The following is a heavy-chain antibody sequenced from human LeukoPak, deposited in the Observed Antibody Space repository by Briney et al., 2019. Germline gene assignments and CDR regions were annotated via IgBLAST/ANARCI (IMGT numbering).Heavy chain of an antibody. D-gene: IGHD2-15*01. J-gene: IGHJ6*03. Sequence: SETPSLTCAVSGGSSTGDYWSWIRPPPGKGLGWIGDINHSVSTYYNPSLKSRVDISVDTSTTKFSLTLNSVTAADTAVYYCGREGRIVAEGSCYYYMDVWGKGTTVTVSS. CDR3: GREGRIVAEGSCYYYMDV. V-gene: IGHV4-34*01. CDR2: INHSVST. CDR1: GGSSTGDY.